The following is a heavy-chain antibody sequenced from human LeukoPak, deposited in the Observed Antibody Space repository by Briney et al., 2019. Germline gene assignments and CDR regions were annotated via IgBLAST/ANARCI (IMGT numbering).Heavy chain of an antibody. CDR1: GDSISSYY. CDR3: AESSGIAHYGMDV. D-gene: IGHD6-13*01. V-gene: IGHV4-59*08. CDR2: IYYSGST. J-gene: IGHJ6*02. Sequence: SETLSLTCAVSGDSISSYYWSWIRQTPGKGLEWIGYIYYSGSTNYSPSLKSRVSISLDTSKNQVSLKLSSVTAADTAVYYCAESSGIAHYGMDVWGQGTTVTVSS.